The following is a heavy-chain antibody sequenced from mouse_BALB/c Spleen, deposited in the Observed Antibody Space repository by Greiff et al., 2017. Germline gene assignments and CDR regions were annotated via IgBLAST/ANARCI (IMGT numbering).Heavy chain of an antibody. V-gene: IGHV1-9*01. CDR1: GYTFSSYW. D-gene: IGHD2-13*01. CDR2: ILPGSGST. CDR3: AKDCDYYAMDY. Sequence: VLLQQSGAELMKPGASVKISCKATGYTFSSYWIEWVKQRPGHGLEWIGEILPGSGSTNYNEKFKGKATFTADTSSNTAYMQLSSLTSEDSAVYYCAKDCDYYAMDYWGQGTSVTVSS. J-gene: IGHJ4*01.